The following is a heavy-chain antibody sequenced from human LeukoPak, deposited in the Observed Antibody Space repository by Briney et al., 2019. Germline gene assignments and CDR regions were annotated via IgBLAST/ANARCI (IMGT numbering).Heavy chain of an antibody. J-gene: IGHJ2*01. Sequence: PSETLSLTCTVSGGSISRSPSYWGWIRQPPGKGLEWIGSVYYNGGTYYTPSLQSRVTISLDTTNNQFSLKLTSVTAADTAIYYCARGDVDTAMVFWYFDLWGRGTLVTVSS. D-gene: IGHD5-18*01. CDR2: VYYNGGT. V-gene: IGHV4-39*07. CDR1: GGSISRSPSY. CDR3: ARGDVDTAMVFWYFDL.